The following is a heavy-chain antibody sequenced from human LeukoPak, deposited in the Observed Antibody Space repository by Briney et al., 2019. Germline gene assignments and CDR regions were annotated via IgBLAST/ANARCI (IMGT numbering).Heavy chain of an antibody. J-gene: IGHJ5*02. CDR1: GFTFSSYS. V-gene: IGHV3-21*01. CDR3: ARTGTLGNWFDP. D-gene: IGHD3-10*01. Sequence: PGGSLRLSCAASGFTFSSYSMNWVRQAPGKGLEWVSSISSSSSYIYYADSVKGRFPISRDNAKNSLYLQMNSLRAEDTAVYYCARTGTLGNWFDPWGQGTLVTVSS. CDR2: ISSSSSYI.